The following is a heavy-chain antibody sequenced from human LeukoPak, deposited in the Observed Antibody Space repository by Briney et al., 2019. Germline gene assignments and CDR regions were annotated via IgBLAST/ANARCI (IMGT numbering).Heavy chain of an antibody. CDR2: VDPEDGET. D-gene: IGHD5-24*01. J-gene: IGHJ4*02. CDR3: ARCPNDYFDY. Sequence: ASVKVSCKVSGYTFTDYYMHWVQQAPGKGLEWMGLVDPEDGETIYAEKFQGRVTITADTSTDTAYMELSSLRSEDTAVYYCARCPNDYFDYWGQGTLVTVSS. CDR1: GYTFTDYY. V-gene: IGHV1-69-2*01.